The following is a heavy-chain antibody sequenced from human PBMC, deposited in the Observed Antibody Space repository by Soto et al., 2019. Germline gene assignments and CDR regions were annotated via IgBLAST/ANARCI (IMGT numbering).Heavy chain of an antibody. Sequence: SETLSLTCTVSGGSISSYYWSWIRQPPGKGLEWIGYIYYSGSTNYNPSLKSRVTISVDTSKNQFSLKLSSVTAADTAVYYCARDALYSSSGFDYWGQGTLVTVSS. J-gene: IGHJ4*02. CDR3: ARDALYSSSGFDY. V-gene: IGHV4-59*01. CDR2: IYYSGST. CDR1: GGSISSYY. D-gene: IGHD6-6*01.